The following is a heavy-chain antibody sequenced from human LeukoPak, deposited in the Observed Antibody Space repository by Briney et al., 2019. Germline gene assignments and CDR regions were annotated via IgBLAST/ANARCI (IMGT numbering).Heavy chain of an antibody. V-gene: IGHV3-53*01. D-gene: IGHD2-2*01. CDR1: GFAFSDYA. J-gene: IGHJ3*02. CDR2: IYSGGST. CDR3: ARNAPEGYCSSTSCPADAFDI. Sequence: GGSLRLSCAASGFAFSDYAMNWVRQAPGKGLEWFSVIYSGGSTYYADSVKGRFTISRDNSKNTQYLQMNSLRAEDKAVYYCARNAPEGYCSSTSCPADAFDIWGQGTMVTVSS.